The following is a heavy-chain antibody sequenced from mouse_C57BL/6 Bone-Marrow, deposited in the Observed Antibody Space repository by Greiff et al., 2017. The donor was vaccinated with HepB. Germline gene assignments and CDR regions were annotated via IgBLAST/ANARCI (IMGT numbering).Heavy chain of an antibody. CDR3: ASPYYSNPWFAY. J-gene: IGHJ3*01. D-gene: IGHD2-5*01. Sequence: EVKLMESGGGLVQPGGSLKLSCAASGFTFSDYYMYWVRQTPEKRLEWVAYISNGGGSTYYPDTVKGRFTISRDNAKNTLYLQMSRLKSEDTAMYYCASPYYSNPWFAYWGQGTLVTVSA. CDR1: GFTFSDYY. CDR2: ISNGGGST. V-gene: IGHV5-12*01.